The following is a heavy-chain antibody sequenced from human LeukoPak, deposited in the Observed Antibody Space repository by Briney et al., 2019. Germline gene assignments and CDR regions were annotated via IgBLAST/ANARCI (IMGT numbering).Heavy chain of an antibody. CDR3: ARVQVSDDNWGLFDY. V-gene: IGHV1-2*02. CDR1: GYTFPANY. D-gene: IGHD1-1*01. Sequence: ASVKVSCKASGYTFPANYMHWVRQAPGQGLEWMGWINPNSGGSNCAQKFQGRVTMTRETSISTAYMELSRLSSDDTAVYYCARVQVSDDNWGLFDYWGQGTLVTVSS. CDR2: INPNSGGS. J-gene: IGHJ4*02.